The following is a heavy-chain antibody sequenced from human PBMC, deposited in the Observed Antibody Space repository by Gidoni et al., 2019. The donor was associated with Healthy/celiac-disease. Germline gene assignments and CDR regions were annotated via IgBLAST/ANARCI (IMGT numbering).Heavy chain of an antibody. J-gene: IGHJ6*02. CDR2: INHSGST. Sequence: QVQLQQWGAGLLKPSETLSLTCAVYGGSFSGYYWSWIRQPPGKGLEWIGEINHSGSTNYNPSLKGRVTISVDTSKNQFSLKLSSVTAADTAVYCCARGGGSSWPGYYYGMDVWGQGTTVTVSS. CDR1: GGSFSGYY. D-gene: IGHD6-13*01. V-gene: IGHV4-34*01. CDR3: ARGGGSSWPGYYYGMDV.